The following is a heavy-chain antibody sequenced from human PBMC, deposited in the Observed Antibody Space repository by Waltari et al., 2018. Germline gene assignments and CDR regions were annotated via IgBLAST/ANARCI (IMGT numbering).Heavy chain of an antibody. D-gene: IGHD6-19*01. V-gene: IGHV1-2*02. CDR1: GYTFTGYY. CDR2: SHPNSGGT. Sequence: QVQLVQSGAEVKKPGASVKVSCKASGYTFTGYYMHWVRQAPGQGLWWMGLSHPNSGGTNYAQKFQGRCTMTRDTSSSTAYMELSRLRSDDTAVYYCAKSAVAGDAFDIWGQGTMVTVSS. J-gene: IGHJ3*02. CDR3: AKSAVAGDAFDI.